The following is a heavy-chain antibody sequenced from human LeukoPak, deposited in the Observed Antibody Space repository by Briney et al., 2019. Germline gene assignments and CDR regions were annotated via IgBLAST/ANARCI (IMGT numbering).Heavy chain of an antibody. V-gene: IGHV4-30-4*01. Sequence: SETLSLTCTVSGGSISSGDYYWSWIRQPPGKGLEWIGYIYYSGSTYYNPSLKSRVTISVDTSKNQFSLKLSSVTAADTAVYYCARDRVTMVRGVISGSYGLFDYWGQGTLVTVSS. CDR2: IYYSGST. CDR3: ARDRVTMVRGVISGSYGLFDY. CDR1: GGSISSGDYY. D-gene: IGHD3-10*01. J-gene: IGHJ4*02.